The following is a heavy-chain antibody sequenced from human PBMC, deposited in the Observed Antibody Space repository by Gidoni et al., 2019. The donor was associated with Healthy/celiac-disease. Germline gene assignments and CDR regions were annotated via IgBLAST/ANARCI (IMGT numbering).Heavy chain of an antibody. CDR3: AREVSGWYYPYYFDY. J-gene: IGHJ4*02. CDR1: GGSFSGYY. Sequence: QVQLQQWGAGLLQPSETLSLTCAVYGGSFSGYYWSWLRQPPGKGLEWIGEINHSGSTNYNPSLKSRVTISVDTSKNQFSLKLSSVTAADTAVYYCAREVSGWYYPYYFDYWGQGTLVTVSS. CDR2: INHSGST. V-gene: IGHV4-34*01. D-gene: IGHD6-19*01.